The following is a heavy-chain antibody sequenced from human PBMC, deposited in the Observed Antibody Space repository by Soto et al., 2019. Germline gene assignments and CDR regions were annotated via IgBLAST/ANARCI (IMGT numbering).Heavy chain of an antibody. V-gene: IGHV4-39*01. CDR3: ARQGYSWNESPRYYFDY. J-gene: IGHJ4*02. CDR1: GGSISSNSYY. Sequence: SETLSLTCTVSGGSISSNSYYWCWIRQPPGKGLEWIGSIYYSGSTYYNPSLKSRVTISVDTSKNQFSLKLSSVTAADTAVYYCARQGYSWNESPRYYFDYWGQGTLVTVS. CDR2: IYYSGST. D-gene: IGHD1-20*01.